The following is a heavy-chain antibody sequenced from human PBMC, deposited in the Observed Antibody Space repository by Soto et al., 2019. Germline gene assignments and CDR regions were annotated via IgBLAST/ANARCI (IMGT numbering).Heavy chain of an antibody. Sequence: ASVKVSCKASGYTFTGYYMHRVRQAPGQGLEWMGWINPNSGGTNYAQKFQGWVTMTRDTSISTAYMELSGLRSDDTAVYYCARALRGYSYGYDYYYGMDVWGQGTTVTVSS. V-gene: IGHV1-2*04. CDR1: GYTFTGYY. CDR2: INPNSGGT. J-gene: IGHJ6*02. CDR3: ARALRGYSYGYDYYYGMDV. D-gene: IGHD5-18*01.